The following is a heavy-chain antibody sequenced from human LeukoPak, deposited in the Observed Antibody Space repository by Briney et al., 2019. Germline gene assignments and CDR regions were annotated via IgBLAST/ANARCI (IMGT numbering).Heavy chain of an antibody. J-gene: IGHJ4*02. CDR2: ISGNNGNT. Sequence: ASVKVSCKASGYSFSSYGISWVRQAPGQGLEWMGWISGNNGNTKYAQKLQGRVTMTKDTSTSTAYMELRSLRSDDTAVYYCARVQRPYTVATIDYWGQGTLVTVSA. CDR1: GYSFSSYG. CDR3: ARVQRPYTVATIDY. V-gene: IGHV1-18*01. D-gene: IGHD5-12*01.